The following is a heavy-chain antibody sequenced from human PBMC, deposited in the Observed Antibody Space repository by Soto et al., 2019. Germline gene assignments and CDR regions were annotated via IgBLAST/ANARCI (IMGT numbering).Heavy chain of an antibody. J-gene: IGHJ5*02. D-gene: IGHD1-7*01. Sequence: ASVKVSCKASGYTFTSYDINWVRQATGQGLGWMGWMNPNSGNTGYAQKFQGRVTMTRNTSISTAYMELSSLRSEDTAVYYCARHHNWNYVSYWFDPWGQGTLVIVSS. CDR1: GYTFTSYD. V-gene: IGHV1-8*01. CDR2: MNPNSGNT. CDR3: ARHHNWNYVSYWFDP.